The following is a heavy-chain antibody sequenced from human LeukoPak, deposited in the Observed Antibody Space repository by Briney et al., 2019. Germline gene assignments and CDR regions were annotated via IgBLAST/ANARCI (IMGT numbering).Heavy chain of an antibody. Sequence: ASVKVSCKASGYTFTSYAMHWVRQAPGQRLEWMGWINAGNGNTKYSQKFQGRVAKTRDTSTSTAYMELRSLRSDDTAVYYCARGLSCSGNTCYAAHFDSWGQGTLVTVSS. D-gene: IGHD2-15*01. CDR1: GYTFTSYA. CDR2: INAGNGNT. CDR3: ARGLSCSGNTCYAAHFDS. J-gene: IGHJ4*02. V-gene: IGHV1-3*01.